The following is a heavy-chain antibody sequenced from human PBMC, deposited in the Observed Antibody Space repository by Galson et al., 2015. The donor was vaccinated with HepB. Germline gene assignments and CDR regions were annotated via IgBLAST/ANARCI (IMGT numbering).Heavy chain of an antibody. V-gene: IGHV3-21*01. Sequence: SLRLSCAASGFTFSSYSMNWVRQAPGKGLEWVSSISSSSSYIYYADSVKGRFTISRDNAKNSLYLQMNSLRAEDTAVYYCARDLLGSAKRFDYWGQGTLVTVSS. J-gene: IGHJ4*02. D-gene: IGHD4/OR15-4a*01. CDR1: GFTFSSYS. CDR2: ISSSSSYI. CDR3: ARDLLGSAKRFDY.